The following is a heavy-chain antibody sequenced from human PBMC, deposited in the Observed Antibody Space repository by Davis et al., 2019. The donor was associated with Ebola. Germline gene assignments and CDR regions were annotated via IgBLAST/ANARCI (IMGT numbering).Heavy chain of an antibody. V-gene: IGHV4-59*12. Sequence: PSETLSLTCTVSGGSISSYYWSWIRQPPGKGLEWIGYIYYSGSTNYNPSLKSRVTISVDTSKNQFSLKLSSVTAADTAVYYCARSAPDYYDSSGPDYWGQGTLVTVSS. CDR2: IYYSGST. D-gene: IGHD3-22*01. J-gene: IGHJ4*02. CDR1: GGSISSYY. CDR3: ARSAPDYYDSSGPDY.